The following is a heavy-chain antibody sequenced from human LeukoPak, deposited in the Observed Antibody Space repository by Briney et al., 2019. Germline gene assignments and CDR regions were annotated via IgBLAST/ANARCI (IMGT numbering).Heavy chain of an antibody. J-gene: IGHJ4*02. Sequence: SETLSLTCTVSGGYISSHYWSWIRQPPGKGLEWIGYIYYSGSTNYNPSLKSRVTISVDTSKNQFSLKLSSVTAADTAVYYCARLGRGYSYGFRFHWGQGTLVTVSS. V-gene: IGHV4-59*11. CDR1: GGYISSHY. CDR3: ARLGRGYSYGFRFH. D-gene: IGHD5-18*01. CDR2: IYYSGST.